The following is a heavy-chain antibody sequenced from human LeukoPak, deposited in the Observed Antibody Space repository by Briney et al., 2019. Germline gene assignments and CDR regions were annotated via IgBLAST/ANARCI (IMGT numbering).Heavy chain of an antibody. CDR2: ISAYSGNT. CDR1: GYTFTSYG. J-gene: IGHJ5*02. CDR3: ARIRGCSSTSCFNPEGWFDP. D-gene: IGHD2-2*01. Sequence: ASVKVSCKASGYTFTSYGISWVRQAPGQGLEWMGWISAYSGNTNYAQKLQGRVTMTTDTSTSTAYMELRSLRSDDTAVYYCARIRGCSSTSCFNPEGWFDPWGQGTLVTVSS. V-gene: IGHV1-18*01.